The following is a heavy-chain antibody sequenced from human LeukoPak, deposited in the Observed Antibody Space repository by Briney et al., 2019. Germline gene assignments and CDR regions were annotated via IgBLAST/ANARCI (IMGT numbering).Heavy chain of an antibody. Sequence: GRSLRLSCSASRFTFREYARHWVRQVPGKGLEGVSGISWNGGTIGYADSVKGRFTISRDNGKNSLYLQMNSLRAEDTALYYCVKDIESYYYGMDVWGQGTTVTVSS. J-gene: IGHJ6*02. CDR3: VKDIESYYYGMDV. V-gene: IGHV3-9*01. CDR1: RFTFREYA. CDR2: ISWNGGTI.